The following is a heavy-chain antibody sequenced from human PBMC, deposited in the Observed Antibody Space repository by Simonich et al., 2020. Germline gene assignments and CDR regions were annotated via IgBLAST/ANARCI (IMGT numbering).Heavy chain of an antibody. CDR1: GYTFTSYG. CDR3: ARDQGGRAAAATDY. D-gene: IGHD6-13*01. Sequence: QVQLVQSGAEVKKPGASVKVSCKASGYTFTSYGISWVRQAPGQGLEWMVGISAYNGNTNDAQKLQGRGTMTTDTSTSTAYMELRSLRSDDTAVYYCARDQGGRAAAATDYWGQGTLVTVSS. CDR2: ISAYNGNT. V-gene: IGHV1-18*01. J-gene: IGHJ4*02.